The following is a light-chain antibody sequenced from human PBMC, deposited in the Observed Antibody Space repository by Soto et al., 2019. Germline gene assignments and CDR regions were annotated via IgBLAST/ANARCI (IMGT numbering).Light chain of an antibody. CDR3: QQLNTYPIT. J-gene: IGKJ5*01. V-gene: IGKV1-9*01. Sequence: IQLTQSPSSLSASVGDRVTITCRASQGISSYLAWYQQKPGKAPKLLIYGTSTLEGGVPFRFSGSGSGTDFTLTISSLQPEDFATYYCQQLNTYPITFGQGTRLEIK. CDR2: GTS. CDR1: QGISSY.